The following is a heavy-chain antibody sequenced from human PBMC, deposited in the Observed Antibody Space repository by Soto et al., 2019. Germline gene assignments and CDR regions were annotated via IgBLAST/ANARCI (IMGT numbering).Heavy chain of an antibody. J-gene: IGHJ5*02. Sequence: SETLTLTCTISGGSISSSSYYWGWIRQPPGKGLEWIGSIYYSGSTYYNPSLKSRVTISVDTSKNQFSLKLSSVTAADTAVYYCARGWYYYGWFDPWAQGTLVT. V-gene: IGHV4-39*01. CDR2: IYYSGST. D-gene: IGHD3-10*01. CDR3: ARGWYYYGWFDP. CDR1: GGSISSSSYY.